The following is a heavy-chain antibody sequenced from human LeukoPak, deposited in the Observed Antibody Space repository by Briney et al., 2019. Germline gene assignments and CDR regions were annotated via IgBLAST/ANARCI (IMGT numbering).Heavy chain of an antibody. CDR3: ARHYGGSYYPRFDY. D-gene: IGHD1-26*01. V-gene: IGHV4-59*08. CDR2: IYYSGST. J-gene: IGHJ4*02. CDR1: GGSISSYY. Sequence: SETLSLTCTVSGGSISSYYWSWIRQPPGKGLEWIGYIYYSGSTNYNPSLKSRVTISVDTSKNQFSLKLSSVTAADTAVYYCARHYGGSYYPRFDYWGQGTLVTVSS.